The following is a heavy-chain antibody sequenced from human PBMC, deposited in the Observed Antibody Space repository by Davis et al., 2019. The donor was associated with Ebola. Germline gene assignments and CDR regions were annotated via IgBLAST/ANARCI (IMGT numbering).Heavy chain of an antibody. CDR2: INHSGST. J-gene: IGHJ5*02. CDR3: ARGPYCSSTSCYLDNWFDP. D-gene: IGHD2-2*01. V-gene: IGHV4-34*01. Sequence: PGGSLRLSCAVYGGSFSGYYWSWIRQPPGKGLEWIGEINHSGSTNYNPSLKSRVTISVDTSKNQFSLKLSSVTAADTAVYYCARGPYCSSTSCYLDNWFDPWGQGTLVTVSS. CDR1: GGSFSGYY.